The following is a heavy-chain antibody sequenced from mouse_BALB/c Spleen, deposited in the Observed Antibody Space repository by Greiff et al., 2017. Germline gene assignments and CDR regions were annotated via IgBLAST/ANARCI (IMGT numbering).Heavy chain of an antibody. CDR1: GFTFSSFG. CDR3: ARFSPDYYGSSYDAMDY. D-gene: IGHD1-1*01. Sequence: EVQGVESGGGLVQPGGSRKLSCAASGFTFSSFGMHWVRQAPEKGLEWVAYISSGSSTIYYADTVKGRFTISRDNPKNTLFLQMTSLRSEDTAMYYCARFSPDYYGSSYDAMDYWGQGTSVTVSS. V-gene: IGHV5-17*02. J-gene: IGHJ4*01. CDR2: ISSGSSTI.